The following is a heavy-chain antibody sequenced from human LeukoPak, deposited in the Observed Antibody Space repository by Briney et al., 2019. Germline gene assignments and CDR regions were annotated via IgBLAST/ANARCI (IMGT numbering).Heavy chain of an antibody. CDR2: IIPIFGTA. Sequence: SVKVSCKXSGGTFSSEAISWVRQAPGQGLEWMGEIIPIFGTANYAQKFQGRVTITTDESTSTAYMEVSSLRSEDTAVYYCGRKAGDCGGGSCYSIDYWGQGTLVTVSS. CDR1: GGTFSSEA. CDR3: GRKAGDCGGGSCYSIDY. V-gene: IGHV1-69*05. J-gene: IGHJ4*02. D-gene: IGHD2-15*01.